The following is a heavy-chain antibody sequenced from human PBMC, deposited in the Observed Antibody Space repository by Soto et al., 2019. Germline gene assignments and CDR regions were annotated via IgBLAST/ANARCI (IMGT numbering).Heavy chain of an antibody. Sequence: ASVKVSCKAPGYTFSNYFVFWLREAPGQGLEWMGWINPYNGNTNYAQKFRDRVTMTTDTSAATAYMELRSLGSGDTAVYYCAKGREPYFYGSGFDSWGQGTPVTVSS. CDR1: GYTFSNYF. J-gene: IGHJ4*02. D-gene: IGHD3-10*01. V-gene: IGHV1-18*01. CDR3: AKGREPYFYGSGFDS. CDR2: INPYNGNT.